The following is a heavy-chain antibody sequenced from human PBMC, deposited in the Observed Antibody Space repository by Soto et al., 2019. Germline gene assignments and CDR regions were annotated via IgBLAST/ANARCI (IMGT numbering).Heavy chain of an antibody. CDR1: GFTFSSYG. J-gene: IGHJ4*02. CDR2: IWYDGSNK. D-gene: IGHD1-26*01. Sequence: QVQLVESGGGVVQPGRSLRLSCAASGFTFSSYGMHWVRQAPGKGLEWVAVIWYDGSNKYYADSVKGRFTISRDNSKNTLYLQMNSLRAEGTAVYYCARGGAKTRSLLDYWGQGTLVTVSS. CDR3: ARGGAKTRSLLDY. V-gene: IGHV3-33*01.